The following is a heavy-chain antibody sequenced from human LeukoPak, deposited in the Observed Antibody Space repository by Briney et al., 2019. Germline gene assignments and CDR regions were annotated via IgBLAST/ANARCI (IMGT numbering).Heavy chain of an antibody. V-gene: IGHV3-23*01. D-gene: IGHD6-13*01. CDR2: ISAGGTGT. CDR3: AKVIGSTSGYSTSWYKYAFDI. CDR1: GFTFSSYA. Sequence: GGSLRLSCAASGFTFSSYAMNWVRQAPGKGLEWVSVISAGGTGTFCANSVKSRFTISRDNSKNTLYLQMNSLSAEDTAIYYCAKVIGSTSGYSTSWYKYAFDIWGQGTMVTVSS. J-gene: IGHJ3*02.